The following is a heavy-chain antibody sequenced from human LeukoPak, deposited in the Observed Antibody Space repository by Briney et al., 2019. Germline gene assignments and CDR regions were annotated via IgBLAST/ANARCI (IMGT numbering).Heavy chain of an antibody. CDR3: AKSGTHYYGDHFDY. J-gene: IGHJ4*02. D-gene: IGHD4-17*01. CDR1: GFTFSSYG. Sequence: PGRSLRLSCAASGFTFSSYGMHWVRQAPGKGLEWVAVISYDGSNKYYADSVKGRFTISRDNSKNTLYLQMNSLRAEDTAVYYCAKSGTHYYGDHFDYWGQGTLVTVSS. CDR2: ISYDGSNK. V-gene: IGHV3-30*18.